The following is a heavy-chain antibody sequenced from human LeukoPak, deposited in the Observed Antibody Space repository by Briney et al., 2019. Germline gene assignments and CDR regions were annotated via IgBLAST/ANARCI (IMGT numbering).Heavy chain of an antibody. CDR2: IIPIFGTA. D-gene: IGHD6-13*01. Sequence: GASVKVSCKASGGTLSSYAISWVRQAPGQGLEWMGGIIPIFGTANYAQKFQGRVTITADESTSTAYMELSSLRSEDTAVYYCARHAQQLVESGNFDYWGQGTLVTVSS. V-gene: IGHV1-69*13. CDR1: GGTLSSYA. CDR3: ARHAQQLVESGNFDY. J-gene: IGHJ4*02.